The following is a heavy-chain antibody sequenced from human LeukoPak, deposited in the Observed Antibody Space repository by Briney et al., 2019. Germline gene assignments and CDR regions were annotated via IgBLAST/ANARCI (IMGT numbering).Heavy chain of an antibody. V-gene: IGHV1-2*02. CDR3: AREWAAAGFDY. CDR1: GYTFTSYY. CDR2: INPNSGGT. D-gene: IGHD6-13*01. J-gene: IGHJ4*02. Sequence: ASVKVSCKASGYTFTSYYMHWVRQSPGQGLEWMGWINPNSGGTNYAQKFQGRVTMTRDTSISTAYMELSRLRSDDTAVYYCAREWAAAGFDYWGQGTLVTVSS.